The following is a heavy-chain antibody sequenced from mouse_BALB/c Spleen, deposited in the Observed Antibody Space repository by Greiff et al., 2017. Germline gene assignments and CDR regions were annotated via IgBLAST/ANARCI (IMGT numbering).Heavy chain of an antibody. V-gene: IGHV1-9*01. CDR3: ARSRITTEGFAY. D-gene: IGHD1-1*01. Sequence: VQRVESGAELMKPGASVKISCKATGYTFSSYWIEWVKQRPGHGLEWIGEILPGSGSTNYNEKFKGKATFTADTSSNTAYMQLSSLTSEDSAVYYCARSRITTEGFAYWGQGTLVTVSA. CDR2: ILPGSGST. CDR1: GYTFSSYW. J-gene: IGHJ3*01.